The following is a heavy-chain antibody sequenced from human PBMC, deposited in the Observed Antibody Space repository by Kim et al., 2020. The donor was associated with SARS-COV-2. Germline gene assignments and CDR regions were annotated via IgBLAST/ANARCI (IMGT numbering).Heavy chain of an antibody. CDR3: ARELLELPGYYYGMDV. CDR2: IWYDGSNK. J-gene: IGHJ6*02. V-gene: IGHV3-33*01. D-gene: IGHD1-7*01. Sequence: GGSLRLSCAASGFTFSSYGMHWVRQAPGKGLEWVAVIWYDGSNKYYADSVKGRFTISRDNSKNTLYLQMNSLRAEDTAVYYCARELLELPGYYYGMDVWGQGTTVTVSS. CDR1: GFTFSSYG.